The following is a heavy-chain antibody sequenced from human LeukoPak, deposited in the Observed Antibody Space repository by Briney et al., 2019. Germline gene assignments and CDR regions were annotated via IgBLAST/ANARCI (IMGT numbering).Heavy chain of an antibody. CDR3: ARFPHCGGDCFVGGHSMDV. J-gene: IGHJ6*03. D-gene: IGHD2-21*02. CDR1: GYSITNGYY. CDR2: IFHDGTT. V-gene: IGHV4-38-2*02. Sequence: SETLSLTCTVSGYSITNGYYWGWIRQPPGEGLEWIGSIFHDGTTSYKASLKSRATISVDKSKNQFALKMSSMTAADTAVYFCARFPHCGGDCFVGGHSMDVWGEGTTVTVS.